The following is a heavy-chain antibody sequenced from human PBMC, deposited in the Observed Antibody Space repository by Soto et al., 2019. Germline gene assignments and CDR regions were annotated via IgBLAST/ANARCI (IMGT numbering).Heavy chain of an antibody. Sequence: SETLSLTCTDSVGSISSYYWSWIRQPPGKGLEWIGYIYYSGSTNYNPSLKSRVTISVDTSKNQFSLKLSSVTAADTAVYYCAREAHDSSRWQRTDAFDFWRQGTMVTVSS. CDR1: VGSISSYY. CDR3: AREAHDSSRWQRTDAFDF. V-gene: IGHV4-59*01. CDR2: IYYSGST. J-gene: IGHJ3*01. D-gene: IGHD6-13*01.